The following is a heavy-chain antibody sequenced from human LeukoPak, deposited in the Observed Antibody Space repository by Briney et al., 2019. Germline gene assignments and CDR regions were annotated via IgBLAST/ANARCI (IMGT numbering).Heavy chain of an antibody. CDR1: GYTFTGYY. V-gene: IGHV1-2*02. D-gene: IGHD3-3*01. Sequence: ASVKVSCKASGYTFTGYYMHWGRQAPGEGLEWRGWINPNSGSKNYAQKFKGRVTMTRDTSISTAYMELSRLRSDDTAVYYCARGSRFLEWLLYEVLNYWGQGTLVTVSS. J-gene: IGHJ4*02. CDR3: ARGSRFLEWLLYEVLNY. CDR2: INPNSGSK.